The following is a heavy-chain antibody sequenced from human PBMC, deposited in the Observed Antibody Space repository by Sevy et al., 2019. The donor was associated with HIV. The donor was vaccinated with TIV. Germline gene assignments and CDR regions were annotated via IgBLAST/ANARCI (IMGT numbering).Heavy chain of an antibody. V-gene: IGHV4-39*01. CDR3: VGPKLSTISGWHYFDY. Sequence: SETLSLTCTVSGASISNTDYYWGWIRQSPGKGLEWIASLRHGGYNFYNPSLKSRVTISADTSKNQFSLKLSSVSAADTPIYYCVGPKLSTISGWHYFDYWGQGTVVTVSS. CDR2: LRHGGYN. D-gene: IGHD6-19*01. CDR1: GASISNTDYY. J-gene: IGHJ4*02.